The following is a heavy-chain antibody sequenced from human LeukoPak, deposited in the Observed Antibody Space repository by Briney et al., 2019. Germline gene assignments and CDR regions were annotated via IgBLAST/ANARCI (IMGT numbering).Heavy chain of an antibody. CDR3: ARGRSMITFGGVIVTAYFDY. V-gene: IGHV4-34*01. Sequence: KPPETLSLTCAVYGGSFSGYYWSWIRQPPGKGLEWIGEINHSGSTNYNPSLKSRVTISVDTSKNQFSLKLSSVTAADTAVYYCARGRSMITFGGVIVTAYFDYWGQGTLVTVSS. J-gene: IGHJ4*02. CDR1: GGSFSGYY. D-gene: IGHD3-16*02. CDR2: INHSGST.